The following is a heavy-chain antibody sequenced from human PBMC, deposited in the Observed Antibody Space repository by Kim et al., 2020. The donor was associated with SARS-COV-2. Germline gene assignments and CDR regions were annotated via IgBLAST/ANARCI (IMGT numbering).Heavy chain of an antibody. D-gene: IGHD2-15*01. CDR1: GGSFSGYY. J-gene: IGHJ3*02. Sequence: SETLSLTCAVYGGSFSGYYWSWIRQPPGKGLEWIGEINHSGSTNYNPSLKSRVTISVDTSKNQFSLKLSSVTAADTAVYYCARGMGYCSGGSCYGNDAFDIWGQGTMVTVSS. V-gene: IGHV4-34*01. CDR3: ARGMGYCSGGSCYGNDAFDI. CDR2: INHSGST.